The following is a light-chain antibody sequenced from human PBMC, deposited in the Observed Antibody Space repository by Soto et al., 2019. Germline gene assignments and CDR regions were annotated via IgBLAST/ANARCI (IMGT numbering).Light chain of an antibody. Sequence: QSALTQPASVSGSPGQSITISCTGTSSDVGGYTSVSWYQQHPGKAPKLIIYEVSNRPSGVSHRFSGSKSGNTASLTTSGLLPEDEADYYCSSYTTSTTWVFGGGTKLTVL. V-gene: IGLV2-14*01. CDR2: EVS. CDR1: SSDVGGYTS. CDR3: SSYTTSTTWV. J-gene: IGLJ3*02.